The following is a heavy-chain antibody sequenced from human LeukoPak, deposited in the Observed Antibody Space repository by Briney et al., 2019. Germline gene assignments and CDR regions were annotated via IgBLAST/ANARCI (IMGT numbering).Heavy chain of an antibody. CDR2: INHSGST. D-gene: IGHD6-19*01. J-gene: IGHJ3*02. CDR3: ARSRLTVSGSKKGAFDI. CDR1: GGSFSGYY. Sequence: SETLPLTCAVYGGSFSGYYWSWIRQPPGKGLEWIGEINHSGSTNYNPSLKSRVTISVDTSKNQFSLKLSSVTAADTAVHYCARSRLTVSGSKKGAFDIWGQGTMVTVSS. V-gene: IGHV4-34*01.